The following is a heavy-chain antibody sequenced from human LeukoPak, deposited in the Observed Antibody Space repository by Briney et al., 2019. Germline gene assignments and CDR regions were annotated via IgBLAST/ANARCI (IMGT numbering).Heavy chain of an antibody. V-gene: IGHV3-23*01. D-gene: IGHD6-13*01. CDR3: AKGAMYSRYGIDV. Sequence: GGSLRLSCAASGFTFSSYAVSWVRQAPGKGLEWVSAISGSGGSTYYADSVKGRFTIPRDNSKNTLYLQMNSLRAEDTAVYYCAKGAMYSRYGIDVWGQGTTVTVSS. J-gene: IGHJ6*02. CDR2: ISGSGGST. CDR1: GFTFSSYA.